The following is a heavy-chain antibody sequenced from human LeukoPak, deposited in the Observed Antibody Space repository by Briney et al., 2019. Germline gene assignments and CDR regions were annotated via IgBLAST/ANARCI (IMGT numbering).Heavy chain of an antibody. CDR3: ARVYTSTYSSSWSIRQYYFDY. V-gene: IGHV4-61*01. D-gene: IGHD6-13*01. CDR2: IYYSGST. J-gene: IGHJ4*02. CDR1: GGPVSSGSYY. Sequence: PSETLSLTCTVSGGPVSSGSYYWSWIRQPPGKGLEWIGYIYYSGSTNYNPSLKSRVTISVDTSKNQFSLKLSSVTAADTAVYYCARVYTSTYSSSWSIRQYYFDYWGQGTLVTVSS.